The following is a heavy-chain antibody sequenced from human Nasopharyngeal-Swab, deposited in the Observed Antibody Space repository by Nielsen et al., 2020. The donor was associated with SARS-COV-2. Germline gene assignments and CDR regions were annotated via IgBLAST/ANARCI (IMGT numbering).Heavy chain of an antibody. CDR1: GGSFSGSY. CDR3: ARGPALVIRKTLSSGFDI. Sequence: SETLSLTCAVFGGSFSGSYWSWIRQPPGRGLEWIVEINHSGSTMYIPSLKSRVTISVDTSKNQFSLNLTSVTAADTAMYYCARGPALVIRKTLSSGFDIWGQGTMVTVSS. J-gene: IGHJ3*02. CDR2: INHSGST. V-gene: IGHV4-34*01. D-gene: IGHD3-10*01.